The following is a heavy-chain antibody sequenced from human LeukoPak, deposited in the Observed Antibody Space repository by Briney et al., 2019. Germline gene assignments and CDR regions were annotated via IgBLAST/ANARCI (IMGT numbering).Heavy chain of an antibody. CDR2: INHSGRT. V-gene: IGHV4-34*01. D-gene: IGHD3-22*01. Sequence: SETLSLTCAVYGGSFSGYYWSWIRQSPDQGLEWIGEINHSGRTNYNPSLKSRLTISIDTSKNQFSLKLTSVTAADTAVYFCARGPYSYDSSGAFDIWGQGTMVTVSS. CDR3: ARGPYSYDSSGAFDI. J-gene: IGHJ3*02. CDR1: GGSFSGYY.